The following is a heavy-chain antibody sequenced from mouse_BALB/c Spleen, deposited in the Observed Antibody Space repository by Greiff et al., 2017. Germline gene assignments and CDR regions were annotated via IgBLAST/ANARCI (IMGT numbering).Heavy chain of an antibody. Sequence: VKLMESGPGLVAPSQSLSITCTVSGFSLTGYGVNWVRQPPGKGLEWLGMIWGDGSTDYNSALKSRLSISKDNSKSQVFLKMNSLQTDDTARYYCARDSYYGNYVDAMDYWGQGTSVTVSS. CDR2: IWGDGST. D-gene: IGHD2-1*01. CDR3: ARDSYYGNYVDAMDY. CDR1: GFSLTGYG. J-gene: IGHJ4*01. V-gene: IGHV2-6-7*01.